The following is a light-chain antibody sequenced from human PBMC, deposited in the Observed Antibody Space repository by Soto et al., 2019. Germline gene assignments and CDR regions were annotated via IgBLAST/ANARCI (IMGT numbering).Light chain of an antibody. J-gene: IGKJ1*01. CDR3: QQDNSYWT. Sequence: DIQMTQSPSTLSASVGDRVTITCRASQSISSWLAWYQQKPGKAPELLIYDASSLESGVPSRFSGSGSGTEFTLTISSLQPDDFATYYCQQDNSYWTFGQGTKVEIK. V-gene: IGKV1-5*01. CDR1: QSISSW. CDR2: DAS.